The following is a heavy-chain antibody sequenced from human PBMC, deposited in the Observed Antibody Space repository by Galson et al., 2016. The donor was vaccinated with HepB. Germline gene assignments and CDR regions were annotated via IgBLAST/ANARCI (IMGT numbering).Heavy chain of an antibody. V-gene: IGHV3-30-3*01. CDR1: GFAFSRLA. J-gene: IGHJ6*02. Sequence: SLRLSCAASGFAFSRLAMHWVRQAPGKGLEWVATVLLDDTKKYQADSVKGRFTISIDKSKSSLYLQMNSLRPEDTDVYYCARGGGAEFPEGADVWGQGTTVIVSS. CDR2: VLLDDTKK. CDR3: ARGGGAEFPEGADV. D-gene: IGHD2-21*01.